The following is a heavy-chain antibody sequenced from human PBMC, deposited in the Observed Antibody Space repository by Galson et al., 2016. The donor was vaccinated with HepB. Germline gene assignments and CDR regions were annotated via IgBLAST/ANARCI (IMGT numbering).Heavy chain of an antibody. J-gene: IGHJ6*02. CDR1: GFDFKTYA. V-gene: IGHV3-23*01. CDR2: LSGSGLKA. D-gene: IGHD2-2*01. Sequence: SLRLSCAASGFDFKTYAIAWVRQPPGKGLEWVSSLSGSGLKAYYAESVKGRFSISRDNSKNILYLEMNDLRVEDTATYYCAQGGYCTSPSCYSYYYYGMDLWGQGTTVTVSS. CDR3: AQGGYCTSPSCYSYYYYGMDL.